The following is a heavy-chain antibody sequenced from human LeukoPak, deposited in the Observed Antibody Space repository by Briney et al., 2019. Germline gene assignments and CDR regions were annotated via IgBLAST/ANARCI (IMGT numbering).Heavy chain of an antibody. CDR1: GYTFTTYG. D-gene: IGHD3-10*01. Sequence: ASVKVSCKASGYTFTTYGISWVRQAAGQGLEWMGWISAYNGDTNYAQKLQGRVTMTTDTSTSTAYMELRSLRSDDTAVYYCARPDYYGSGSYVHWGQGTLVTVSS. J-gene: IGHJ4*02. CDR2: ISAYNGDT. CDR3: ARPDYYGSGSYVH. V-gene: IGHV1-18*01.